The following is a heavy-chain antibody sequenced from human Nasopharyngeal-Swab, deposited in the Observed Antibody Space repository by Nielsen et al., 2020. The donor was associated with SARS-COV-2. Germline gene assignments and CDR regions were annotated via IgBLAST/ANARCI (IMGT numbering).Heavy chain of an antibody. CDR2: ISSSSSYI. CDR3: ARDGLDYDFWSAYCMDV. J-gene: IGHJ6*02. V-gene: IGHV3-21*01. D-gene: IGHD3-3*01. Sequence: WRGPAPGTGLEGVSSISSSSSYIYYADSVKGRFTISRDNAKNSLYLQMNSLRAEDTAVYYCARDGLDYDFWSAYCMDVWGQGTTVTVSS.